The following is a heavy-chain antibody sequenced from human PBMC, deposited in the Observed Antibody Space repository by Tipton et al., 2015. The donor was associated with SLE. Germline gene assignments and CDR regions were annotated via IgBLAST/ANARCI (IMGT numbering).Heavy chain of an antibody. D-gene: IGHD6-13*01. CDR1: GVSITSGAHY. Sequence: TLSLTCNVSGVSITSGAHYWSWIRQRPGKGLEWIGFIYYSGGTTYNPSLNSRVSMSLDTSKSQFSLKLTSVTAADTAVYYCARVGSTFDYWGQGTLVTVSS. J-gene: IGHJ4*02. CDR2: IYYSGGT. CDR3: ARVGSTFDY. V-gene: IGHV4-31*03.